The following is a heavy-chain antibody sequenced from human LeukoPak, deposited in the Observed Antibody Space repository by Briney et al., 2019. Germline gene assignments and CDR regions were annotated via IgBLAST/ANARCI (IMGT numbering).Heavy chain of an antibody. CDR2: ISGSGGST. CDR3: AGITMGTRFDY. D-gene: IGHD3-10*01. Sequence: SCKASGYTFSSYAMSWVRQAPGKGLEWVSAISGSGGSTYYADSVKGRFTISRDNSKNTLYLQMNSLRAEDTAVYYCAGITMGTRFDYWGQGTLVTVSS. J-gene: IGHJ4*02. V-gene: IGHV3-23*01. CDR1: GYTFSSYA.